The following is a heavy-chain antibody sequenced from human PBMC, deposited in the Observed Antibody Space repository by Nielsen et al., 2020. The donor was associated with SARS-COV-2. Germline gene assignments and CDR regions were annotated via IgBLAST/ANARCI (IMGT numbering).Heavy chain of an antibody. CDR2: ISRGSRSV. Sequence: GGSVRLSCAVSGFSFRGYGLNWVRQAPGKGLERVSYISRGSRSVYYGDSVKGRFTASRDDAKNSHYLQMNSLRTEDTAVYYCARSRGDLDYWGQGTLVTVSS. J-gene: IGHJ4*02. D-gene: IGHD2-21*02. CDR3: ARSRGDLDY. CDR1: GFSFRGYG. V-gene: IGHV3-48*04.